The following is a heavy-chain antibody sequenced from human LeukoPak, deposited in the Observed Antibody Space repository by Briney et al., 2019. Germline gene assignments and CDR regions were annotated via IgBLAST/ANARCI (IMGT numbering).Heavy chain of an antibody. CDR1: GGTFSSYA. CDR3: AREGWSTYYYDSSGYHGFDY. V-gene: IGHV1-69*13. CDR2: IIPIFGTA. J-gene: IGHJ4*02. D-gene: IGHD3-22*01. Sequence: ASVKVSCKASGGTFSSYAISWVRQAPGQGLEWMGGIIPIFGTANYAQKFQGRVTITADESTSTAYMELRSLRSDDTAVYYCAREGWSTYYYDSSGYHGFDYWGQGTLATVSS.